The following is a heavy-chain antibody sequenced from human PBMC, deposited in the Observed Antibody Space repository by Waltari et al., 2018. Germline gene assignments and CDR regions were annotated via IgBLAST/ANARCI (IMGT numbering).Heavy chain of an antibody. Sequence: QVQLVQSGAEVKKPGASVKVSCKASGYTFTGYYMHWVRQAPGQGLEWMGRINPNSGGTNYAQKCQGRVTMTRDTSISTAYMELSRLRSDDTAVYYCARVMAAAGRVEFDYWGQGTLVTVSS. CDR3: ARVMAAAGRVEFDY. J-gene: IGHJ4*02. CDR1: GYTFTGYY. CDR2: INPNSGGT. D-gene: IGHD6-13*01. V-gene: IGHV1-2*06.